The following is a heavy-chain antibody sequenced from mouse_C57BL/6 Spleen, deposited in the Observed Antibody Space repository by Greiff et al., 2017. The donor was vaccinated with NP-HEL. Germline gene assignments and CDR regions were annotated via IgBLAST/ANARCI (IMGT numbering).Heavy chain of an antibody. CDR2: INPGSGGT. Sequence: QVQLKESGAELVRPGTSVKVSCKASGYAFTNYLIEWVKQRPGQGLEWIGVINPGSGGTNYNEKFKGKATLTADKSSSTAYMQLSSLTSEDSAVYFCARWDWDYFDYWGQGTTLTVSS. V-gene: IGHV1-54*01. CDR1: GYAFTNYL. D-gene: IGHD4-1*01. CDR3: ARWDWDYFDY. J-gene: IGHJ2*01.